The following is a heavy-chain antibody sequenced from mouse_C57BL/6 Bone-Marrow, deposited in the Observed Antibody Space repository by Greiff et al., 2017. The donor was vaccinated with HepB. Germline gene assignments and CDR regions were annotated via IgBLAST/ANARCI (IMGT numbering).Heavy chain of an antibody. CDR2: INPSNGGT. J-gene: IGHJ1*03. Sequence: VQLQQPGTELVKPGASVKLSCKASGYTFTSYWMHWVKQRPGQGLEWIGNINPSNGGTNYNEKFKSKATLTVDKSYSTAYMQLSSLTSEDSAVYYCARSVTTVVAPYFDVWGTGTTVTVSS. D-gene: IGHD1-1*01. V-gene: IGHV1-53*01. CDR1: GYTFTSYW. CDR3: ARSVTTVVAPYFDV.